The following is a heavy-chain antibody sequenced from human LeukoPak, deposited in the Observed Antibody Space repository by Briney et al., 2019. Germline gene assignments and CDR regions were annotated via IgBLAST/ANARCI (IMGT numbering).Heavy chain of an antibody. Sequence: GASVKVSCKLSGYKFTDHFVHWVKQAPGKGLQWMGLIDPEDGETKHAEISRDRVTITADTSSDTVYLELKNLRSEDTAMYYCARNYFDFWGQGTLVTVSA. V-gene: IGHV1-69-2*01. J-gene: IGHJ4*02. CDR2: IDPEDGET. CDR3: ARNYFDF. CDR1: GYKFTDHF.